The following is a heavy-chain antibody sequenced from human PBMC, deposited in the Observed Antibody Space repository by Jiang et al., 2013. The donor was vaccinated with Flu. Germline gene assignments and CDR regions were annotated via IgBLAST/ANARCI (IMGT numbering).Heavy chain of an antibody. Sequence: GPGLVKPSETLSLTCAVSGYSISSGYYWGWIRQPPGKGLEWIGSIYHSGSTYYNPSLKSRVTISVDTSKNQFSLKLSSVTAADTAVYYCATMDTAMVTPDYWGQGTLVTVSS. J-gene: IGHJ4*02. D-gene: IGHD5-18*01. CDR3: ATMDTAMVTPDY. CDR2: IYHSGST. CDR1: GYSISSGYY. V-gene: IGHV4-38-2*01.